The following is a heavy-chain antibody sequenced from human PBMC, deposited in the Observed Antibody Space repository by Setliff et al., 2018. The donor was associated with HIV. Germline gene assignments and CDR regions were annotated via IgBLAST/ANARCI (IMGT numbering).Heavy chain of an antibody. Sequence: PGESLKISCAASGFTFSNAWMSWVRQAPGKGLEWVGHIKSKIDGETTDYAAPVKGRITISRDDSKNTLSLQMNSLKTEDTAVYYCAKQYSMYYYNYMDVWGKGTTVTVSS. CDR1: GFTFSNAW. V-gene: IGHV3-15*01. CDR3: AKQYSMYYYNYMDV. J-gene: IGHJ6*03. CDR2: IKSKIDGETT. D-gene: IGHD6-6*01.